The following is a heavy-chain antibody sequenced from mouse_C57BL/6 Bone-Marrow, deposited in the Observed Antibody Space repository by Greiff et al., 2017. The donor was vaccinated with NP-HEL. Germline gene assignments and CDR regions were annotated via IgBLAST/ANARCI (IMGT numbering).Heavy chain of an antibody. Sequence: QVHVKQSGAELVRPGTSVKVSCKASGYAFTNYLIEWVKQRPGQGLEWIGVINPGSGGTNYNEKFKGKATLTADKSSSTAYMQLSSLTSEDSAVYFCAREVYTTVVEYFDVWGTGTTVTVSS. J-gene: IGHJ1*03. CDR2: INPGSGGT. V-gene: IGHV1-54*01. D-gene: IGHD1-1*01. CDR1: GYAFTNYL. CDR3: AREVYTTVVEYFDV.